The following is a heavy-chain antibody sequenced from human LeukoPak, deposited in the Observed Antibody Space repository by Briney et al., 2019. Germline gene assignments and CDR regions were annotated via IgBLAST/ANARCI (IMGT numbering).Heavy chain of an antibody. J-gene: IGHJ4*02. CDR1: GFTFSSYA. Sequence: GGSLRLSCAASGFTFSSYAMSWVRQAPGKGLEWVSAISGSGGSTYYADSVRGRFTISRDNSKNTLYLQMNSLRAEDTAVYYCARVGRIAVAGLFDYWGQGTLVTVSS. CDR3: ARVGRIAVAGLFDY. CDR2: ISGSGGST. D-gene: IGHD6-19*01. V-gene: IGHV3-23*01.